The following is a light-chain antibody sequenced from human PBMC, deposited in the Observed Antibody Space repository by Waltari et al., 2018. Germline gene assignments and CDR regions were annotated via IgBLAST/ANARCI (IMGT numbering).Light chain of an antibody. Sequence: DIQLTQSPSFMSASVGDRVTIPCRASQGISSFLAWYQQKPGKAPKLLIYAASTFQSGVPSRFSGSGSGTEFTLTISSLQPEDFATYYCQQLNSYPRTFGQGTKVEIK. V-gene: IGKV1-9*01. CDR3: QQLNSYPRT. J-gene: IGKJ1*01. CDR2: AAS. CDR1: QGISSF.